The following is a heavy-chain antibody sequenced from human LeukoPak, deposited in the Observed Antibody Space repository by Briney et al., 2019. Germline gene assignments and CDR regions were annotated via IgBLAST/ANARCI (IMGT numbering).Heavy chain of an antibody. Sequence: SETLSLTCTVSGGSISSYCWSWIRQPPGKGLEWIGYIYYSGSTNYNPSLKSRVTISVDTSKNQFSLKLSSVTAADTAVYYCARGSTYYDFWSGPSGAFDIWGQGTMVTVSS. V-gene: IGHV4-59*01. D-gene: IGHD3-3*01. CDR3: ARGSTYYDFWSGPSGAFDI. CDR1: GGSISSYC. CDR2: IYYSGST. J-gene: IGHJ3*02.